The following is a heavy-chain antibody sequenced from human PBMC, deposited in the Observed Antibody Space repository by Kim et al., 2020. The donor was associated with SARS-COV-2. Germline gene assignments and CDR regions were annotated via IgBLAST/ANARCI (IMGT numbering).Heavy chain of an antibody. J-gene: IGHJ6*02. Sequence: SETLSLTCTVSGGSISSYYWSWIRQPPGKGLEWIGYIYYSGSTNYNPSLKRRVTISVDTSKNQFSLKLSSVTAADTAVYYCARVIAVAGTIRYYYGMDVWGQGTTVTVSS. V-gene: IGHV4-59*01. CDR1: GGSISSYY. D-gene: IGHD6-19*01. CDR3: ARVIAVAGTIRYYYGMDV. CDR2: IYYSGST.